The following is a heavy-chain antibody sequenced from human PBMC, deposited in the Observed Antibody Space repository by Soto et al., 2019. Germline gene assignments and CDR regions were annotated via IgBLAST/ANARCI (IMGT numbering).Heavy chain of an antibody. CDR3: ARNARDDYSNSLDV. V-gene: IGHV2-70*11. CDR2: IDWDDDK. D-gene: IGHD4-4*01. CDR1: GFSLSTSGMC. J-gene: IGHJ6*04. Sequence: GSGPTLVNPTQTLTLTCTFCGFSLSTSGMCVSWIRQPPGKALEWLARIDWDDDKYYSTSLKTRLTISKDTSKNQVVLTMTNMDPVDTATYYCARNARDDYSNSLDVWGKGTTVTVSS.